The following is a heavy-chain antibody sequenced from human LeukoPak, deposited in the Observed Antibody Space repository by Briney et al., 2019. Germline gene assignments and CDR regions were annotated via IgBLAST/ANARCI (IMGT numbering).Heavy chain of an antibody. CDR2: ISSSSSYI. J-gene: IGHJ4*02. Sequence: GGSLRLSCAASGFTFSSYAMSWVRQAPGKGLEWVSSISSSSSYIYYADSVKGRFTISRDNAKNSLYLQMNSLRAEDTAVYYCAREARRDGYNWFSEWGQGTLVTVSS. CDR1: GFTFSSYA. CDR3: AREARRDGYNWFSE. V-gene: IGHV3-21*01. D-gene: IGHD5-24*01.